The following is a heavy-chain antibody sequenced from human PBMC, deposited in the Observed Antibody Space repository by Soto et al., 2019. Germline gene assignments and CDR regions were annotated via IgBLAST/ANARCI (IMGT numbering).Heavy chain of an antibody. D-gene: IGHD6-6*01. CDR1: GDSVSSNDAV. CDR3: ARLVGNSWLDH. J-gene: IGHJ5*02. V-gene: IGHV6-1*01. Sequence: QVQLQQSGPGLVKPSQTLSLTCAISGDSVSSNDAVWNWIRQSPSRGLEWLGRTYYRSIWQTEYAGSVKGRMTINPDESKNQFSLQLNTVTPEDTAMYYCARLVGNSWLDHWGQGTLVTVSA. CDR2: TYYRSIWQT.